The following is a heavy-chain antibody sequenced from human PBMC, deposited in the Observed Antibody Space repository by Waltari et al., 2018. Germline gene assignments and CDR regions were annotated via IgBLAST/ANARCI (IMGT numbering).Heavy chain of an antibody. CDR2: INPNSGGT. Sequence: QVQLVQSGAEVKKPGASVKVSCKASGYTFTGYYMPGVRQAPGQGLEWMGGINPNSGGTNYAQKFQGRVTMTRDTSISTAYMELSRLRSDETAVYYCARTYNWNYKMGGAFDIWGQGTTVTVSS. J-gene: IGHJ3*02. CDR1: GYTFTGYY. V-gene: IGHV1-2*02. D-gene: IGHD1-7*01. CDR3: ARTYNWNYKMGGAFDI.